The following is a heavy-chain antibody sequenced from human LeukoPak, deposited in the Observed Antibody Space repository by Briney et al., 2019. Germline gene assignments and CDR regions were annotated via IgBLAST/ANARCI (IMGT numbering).Heavy chain of an antibody. D-gene: IGHD6-6*01. CDR1: GGSFSGYY. CDR2: INHSGST. CDR3: AREYSSSSVGAFDI. V-gene: IGHV4-34*01. Sequence: SETLSLTCAVYGGSFSGYYWSWIRQPPGKGLEWIGEINHSGSTNYNPSLKSRVTISVDTPKNQFSLKLSSVTAADTAVYYCAREYSSSSVGAFDIWGQGTMVTVSS. J-gene: IGHJ3*02.